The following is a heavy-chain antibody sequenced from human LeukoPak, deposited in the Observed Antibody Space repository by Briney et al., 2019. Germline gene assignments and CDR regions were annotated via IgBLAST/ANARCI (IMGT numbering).Heavy chain of an antibody. J-gene: IGHJ4*02. Sequence: SETLSLTCTVSGGSISSSGYYWGWIRQPPGKGLEWIGSIYHSGSTYYNPSLKSRVTISVDTSKNQFSLKLSSVTAADTAVYYCARDREGATIVGTFDYWGQGTLVTVSS. CDR3: ARDREGATIVGTFDY. CDR1: GGSISSSGYY. D-gene: IGHD1-26*01. CDR2: IYHSGST. V-gene: IGHV4-39*07.